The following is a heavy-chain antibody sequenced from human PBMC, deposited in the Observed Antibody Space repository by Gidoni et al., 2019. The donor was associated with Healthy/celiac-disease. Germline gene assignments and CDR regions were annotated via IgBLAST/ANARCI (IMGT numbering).Heavy chain of an antibody. D-gene: IGHD2-2*01. V-gene: IGHV1-69*01. J-gene: IGHJ6*02. CDR1: GGTFSSYA. CDR2: IIPIFGTA. Sequence: QVQLVQSGAEVKKPGSSVKVSCKASGGTFSSYAISWVRQAPGQGLEWMGGIIPIFGTANYAQKFQGRVTITADESTSTAYMELSSLRSEDTAVYYCAREHCSSTSCTQNGMDVWGQGTTVTVSS. CDR3: AREHCSSTSCTQNGMDV.